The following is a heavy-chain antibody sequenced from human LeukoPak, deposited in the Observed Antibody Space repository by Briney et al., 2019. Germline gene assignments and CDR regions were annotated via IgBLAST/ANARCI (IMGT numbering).Heavy chain of an antibody. J-gene: IGHJ4*02. D-gene: IGHD6-13*01. CDR2: IKKDGSEK. Sequence: GGSLRLSCAASGFTFSNYWLSWVRQAPGKGLEWVANIKKDGSEKYYVDSVKGRFIISKDNARNSLYLQMNSLRSEDTAVYYCASGRQLGYWGQGTMVTVSS. CDR3: ASGRQLGY. CDR1: GFTFSNYW. V-gene: IGHV3-7*01.